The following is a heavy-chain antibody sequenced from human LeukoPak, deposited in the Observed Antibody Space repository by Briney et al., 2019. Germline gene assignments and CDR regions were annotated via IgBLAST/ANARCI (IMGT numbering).Heavy chain of an antibody. CDR3: VRGRYSSGWFKDKNWFDP. Sequence: SETLSLTCTVSGYSISSGYYWGWIRQPPGKGLAWIGSIYHSGSTYYNPSLKSRATISVDTSKNQFSLKLSSVTAADTAVYYCVRGRYSSGWFKDKNWFDPWGQGIPVTVSS. CDR1: GYSISSGYY. J-gene: IGHJ5*02. CDR2: IYHSGST. D-gene: IGHD6-19*01. V-gene: IGHV4-38-2*02.